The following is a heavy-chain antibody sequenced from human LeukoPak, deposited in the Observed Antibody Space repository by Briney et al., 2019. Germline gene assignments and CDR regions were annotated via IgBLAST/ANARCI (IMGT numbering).Heavy chain of an antibody. CDR2: FSYSGST. CDR3: ATAAAISAAVY. D-gene: IGHD6-13*01. CDR1: GDSISSSSFY. V-gene: IGHV4-39*02. Sequence: SETLSLTCTVSGDSISSSSFYWGWIRQPPGKGLEWIGSFSYSGSTYYNPSLKSRVTISVDTSKTHFSLKLSSVTAAGTAVYYCATAAAISAAVYWGQGTLVTVSS. J-gene: IGHJ4*02.